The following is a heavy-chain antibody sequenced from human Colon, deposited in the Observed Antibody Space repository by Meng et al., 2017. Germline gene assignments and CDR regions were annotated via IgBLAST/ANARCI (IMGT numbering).Heavy chain of an antibody. CDR1: GFTFSDLY. CDR2: INSGGSDI. J-gene: IGHJ5*02. D-gene: IGHD6-6*01. V-gene: IGHV3-11*01. Sequence: QVQLVESGGTLVTPGGSLRLSCAASGFTFSDLYMSWVRQAPGKGLEWLSYINSGGSDIAYADSVKGRFTISRDNARNSPYLQMSSLRAEDTAVYYCVTTARQADHWGQGTLVTVSS. CDR3: VTTARQADH.